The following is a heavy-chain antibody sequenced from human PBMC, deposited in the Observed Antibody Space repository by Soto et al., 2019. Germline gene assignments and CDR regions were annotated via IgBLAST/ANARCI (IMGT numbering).Heavy chain of an antibody. CDR3: ARDGTSSGGSSGYGGGYYYYYGMDV. J-gene: IGHJ6*02. CDR1: GFTFSSYS. Sequence: EVQLVESGGGLVQPGGSLRLSCAASGFTFSSYSMNWVRQAPGKGLEWVSYISSSSSTIYYADSVKGRFTISRDNAKNSLYLQMNSLRDEDTAVYYCARDGTSSGGSSGYGGGYYYYYGMDVWGQGTTVTVSS. CDR2: ISSSSSTI. V-gene: IGHV3-48*02. D-gene: IGHD6-13*01.